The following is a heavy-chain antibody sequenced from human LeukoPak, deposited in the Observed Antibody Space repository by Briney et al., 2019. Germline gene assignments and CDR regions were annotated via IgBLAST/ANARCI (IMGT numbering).Heavy chain of an antibody. V-gene: IGHV4-30-2*01. D-gene: IGHD1-26*01. CDR3: ARRVGEYGMDV. Sequence: KPSQTLSLTCAVSGGSISSGGYSWSWIRQPPGKGLEWIGYIYHSGSTYYNPSLKSRVTISVDRSKNQFSLKLSSVTAADTAVYYCARRVGEYGMDVWGQGTTVTVSS. J-gene: IGHJ6*02. CDR1: GGSISSGGYS. CDR2: IYHSGST.